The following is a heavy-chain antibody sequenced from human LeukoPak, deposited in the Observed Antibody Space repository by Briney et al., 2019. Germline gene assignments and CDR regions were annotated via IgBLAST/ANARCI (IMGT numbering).Heavy chain of an antibody. Sequence: GGSLRLSCAASGFTFSNAWTGWASHAAGDGREWVGCIIRKTDGGTTDYAAAVKGRSTISRDDSKNTLYLQMNSLKTEDTAVYYCTTDHVFRENYYYYGMDVWGKGTTVTVSS. J-gene: IGHJ6*04. CDR2: IIRKTDGGTT. D-gene: IGHD2/OR15-2a*01. V-gene: IGHV3-15*01. CDR3: TTDHVFRENYYYYGMDV. CDR1: GFTFSNAW.